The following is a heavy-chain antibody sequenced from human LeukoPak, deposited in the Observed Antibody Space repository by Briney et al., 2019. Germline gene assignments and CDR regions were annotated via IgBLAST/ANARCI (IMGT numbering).Heavy chain of an antibody. CDR1: GFTFSNAW. V-gene: IGHV3-15*01. J-gene: IGHJ4*02. D-gene: IGHD3-16*01. CDR2: LKSKTDGGTT. CDR3: ARGDKFSGDY. Sequence: PGGSLRLSCAASGFTFSNAWMSWVRQAPGKGLEWVGRLKSKTDGGTTDYAAPVKGRFTLSRDDSKNTLYLQMNTLKTEDTAVYYCARGDKFSGDYWGQGTLVTVSS.